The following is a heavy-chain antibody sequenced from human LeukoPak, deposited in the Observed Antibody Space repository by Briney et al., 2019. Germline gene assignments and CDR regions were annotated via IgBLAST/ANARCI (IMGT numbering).Heavy chain of an antibody. J-gene: IGHJ2*01. CDR2: IYHSGST. Sequence: PSETLSLTCAVSGGSISSGGYSWSWIRQPPGKGLEWIGYIYHSGSTYYNPSLKSRVTISVDRSKNQFSLKLSSVTAADTAVYYCARARSYGDYALWYFDLWGRGTLVTVSS. D-gene: IGHD4-17*01. CDR1: GGSISSGGYS. CDR3: ARARSYGDYALWYFDL. V-gene: IGHV4-30-2*01.